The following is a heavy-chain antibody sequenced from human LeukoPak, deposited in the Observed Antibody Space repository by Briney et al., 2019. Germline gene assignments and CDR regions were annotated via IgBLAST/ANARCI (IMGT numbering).Heavy chain of an antibody. CDR3: ARNGSKVGAAGPVGGYFDY. J-gene: IGHJ4*02. Sequence: PSETLSLTCTVSGGSISSSSFYWGWIRQPPGKGLEWIGSIFNSGSTYYNPSLKSRVTISVDTSKKQFSLKVNSVTAADTDVYYCARNGSKVGAAGPVGGYFDYWGRGTLVTVSS. CDR1: GGSISSSSFY. CDR2: IFNSGST. D-gene: IGHD1-26*01. V-gene: IGHV4-39*01.